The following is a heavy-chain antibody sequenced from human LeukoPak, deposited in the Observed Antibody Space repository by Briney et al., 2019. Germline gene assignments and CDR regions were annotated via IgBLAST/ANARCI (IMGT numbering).Heavy chain of an antibody. CDR3: ARVAAKTVDY. D-gene: IGHD2-15*01. Sequence: SETLSPICTVSGGSISRSSYYWGWIRQPPGKGLEWIGNIYYSGSTNYNPSLKSRVTISVDMSKNQFSLKLSSVTAADTAVYYCARVAAKTVDYWGQGTLVTVSS. V-gene: IGHV4-39*07. J-gene: IGHJ4*02. CDR1: GGSISRSSYY. CDR2: IYYSGST.